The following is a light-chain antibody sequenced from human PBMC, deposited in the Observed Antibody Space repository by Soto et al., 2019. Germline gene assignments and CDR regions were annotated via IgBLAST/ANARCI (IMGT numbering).Light chain of an antibody. Sequence: DIVMTQSPDSLAVSLGERATINCKSSQSILSSSNNKNFLAWYQQKIGQPPKLLIYSASTRKSGVPDRFSGSGSGTDFTLTISSLQAGDVAVYYCQQSYNSPITFGQGTRLEIK. CDR1: QSILSSSNNKNF. CDR2: SAS. CDR3: QQSYNSPIT. V-gene: IGKV4-1*01. J-gene: IGKJ5*01.